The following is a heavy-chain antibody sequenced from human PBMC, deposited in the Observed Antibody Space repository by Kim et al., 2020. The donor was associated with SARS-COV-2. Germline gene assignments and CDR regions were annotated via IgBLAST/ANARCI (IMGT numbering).Heavy chain of an antibody. Sequence: GGSLRLSCAASGFTFSTYAMNCVRQAPGKGLEWVSTISGSGGSTYYADSVKGRFTVSRDNSKNTLFLQMNSLRADDTAVYYCAKGPATVTTFFDYWGQGTLVTVSS. CDR1: GFTFSTYA. CDR3: AKGPATVTTFFDY. J-gene: IGHJ4*02. V-gene: IGHV3-23*01. CDR2: ISGSGGST. D-gene: IGHD4-17*01.